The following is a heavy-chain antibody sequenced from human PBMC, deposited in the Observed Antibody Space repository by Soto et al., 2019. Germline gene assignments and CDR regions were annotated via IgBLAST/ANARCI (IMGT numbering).Heavy chain of an antibody. D-gene: IGHD5-12*01. CDR1: CGSISSSSYY. CDR3: ARHLGVATSWFDP. J-gene: IGHJ5*02. V-gene: IGHV4-39*01. Sequence: SETLSLTCTVSCGSISSSSYYWGWIRQPPGKGLEWIGSIYYSGSTYYNPSLKSRVTISVDTSKNQFSLKLSSVTAADTAVYYCARHLGVATSWFDPWGQGTLVTVSS. CDR2: IYYSGST.